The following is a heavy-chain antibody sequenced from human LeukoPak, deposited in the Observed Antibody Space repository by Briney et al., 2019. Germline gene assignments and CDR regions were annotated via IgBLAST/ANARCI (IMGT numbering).Heavy chain of an antibody. D-gene: IGHD3-22*01. CDR3: ASTYYYDSSGYHW. CDR1: GGSFGGYY. Sequence: SETLSLTCAAYGGSFGGYYWSWVRQPPGEGLEWNGEINHSGSTNYNPSLKSRVTISVDTSKNQFSLKLSSVTAADPAVYYCASTYYYDSSGYHWWGQGTLVTVSS. J-gene: IGHJ4*02. V-gene: IGHV4-34*01. CDR2: INHSGST.